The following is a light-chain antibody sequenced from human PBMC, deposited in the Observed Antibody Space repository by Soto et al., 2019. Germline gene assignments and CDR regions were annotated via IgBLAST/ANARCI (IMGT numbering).Light chain of an antibody. CDR3: CSYAGSSTSV. CDR1: SSGVGSYNL. V-gene: IGLV2-23*02. CDR2: EVS. J-gene: IGLJ1*01. Sequence: QSVLTQPASVSGSPGQSITISCTGTSSGVGSYNLVSWYQQHPGKAPKLMIYEVSKRPSGVSNRFSGSKSGNTASLTISGLQAEDEADYYCCSYAGSSTSVFGTGTKVTVL.